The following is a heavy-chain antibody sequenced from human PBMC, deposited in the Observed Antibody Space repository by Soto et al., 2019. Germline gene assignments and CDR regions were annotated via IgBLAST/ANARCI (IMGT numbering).Heavy chain of an antibody. J-gene: IGHJ5*02. D-gene: IGHD6-6*01. CDR2: IYYSGST. Sequence: PSETLSLTCAVSGGSISSSYYWGWIRQPPGKGLEWTRSIYYSGSTYYNPSLKSRVTISVDTSKNQFSLKLSSVTAADTAVYSCARLVAARQNENWFDPWGQGTLVTVSS. V-gene: IGHV4-39*01. CDR1: GGSISSSYY. CDR3: ARLVAARQNENWFDP.